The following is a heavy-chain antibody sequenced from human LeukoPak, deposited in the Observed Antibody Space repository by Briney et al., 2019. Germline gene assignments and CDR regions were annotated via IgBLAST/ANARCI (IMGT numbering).Heavy chain of an antibody. Sequence: ASVKVSCKASGYTFTGYYMHWVRQAPGQGLEWMGWINPNSGGTNYAQKFQGRVTMTRDTSISTAYMELSRLRSDDTAVYYCARDRFTASPELWFDPWGQGTLVTVSS. D-gene: IGHD1-26*01. CDR1: GYTFTGYY. V-gene: IGHV1-2*02. J-gene: IGHJ5*02. CDR2: INPNSGGT. CDR3: ARDRFTASPELWFDP.